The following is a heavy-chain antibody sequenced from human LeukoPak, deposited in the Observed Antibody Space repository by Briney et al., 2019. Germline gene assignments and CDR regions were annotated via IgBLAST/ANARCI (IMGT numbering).Heavy chain of an antibody. D-gene: IGHD4-17*01. CDR2: VYYSGST. V-gene: IGHV4-59*01. CDR3: ARDRRYGDYGENWFDP. Sequence: SETLSLTCTVSGGSISSYYWTWIRQLPGKGLEWIGYVYYSGSTNYNPSLKSRVTISVDTSKNQFSLKLSSVTAADTAVYYCARDRRYGDYGENWFDPWGQGTLVTVSS. J-gene: IGHJ5*02. CDR1: GGSISSYY.